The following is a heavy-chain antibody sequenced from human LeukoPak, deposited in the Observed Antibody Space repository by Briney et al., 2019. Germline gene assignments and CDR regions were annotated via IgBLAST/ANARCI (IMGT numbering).Heavy chain of an antibody. Sequence: GGSLRLSCAASGFTFSSYAMSWVRQAPGKGLEWVSAISGSGGSTYYADSVKGRLTISRDNSKNTLYLQMNSLRAEDTAVYYCAKDENHRGELSFDYWGQGTLVTVSS. V-gene: IGHV3-23*01. CDR3: AKDENHRGELSFDY. CDR1: GFTFSSYA. J-gene: IGHJ4*02. CDR2: ISGSGGST. D-gene: IGHD3-16*02.